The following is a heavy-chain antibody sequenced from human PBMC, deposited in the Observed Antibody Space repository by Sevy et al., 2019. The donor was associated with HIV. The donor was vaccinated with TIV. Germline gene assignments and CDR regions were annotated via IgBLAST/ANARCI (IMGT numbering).Heavy chain of an antibody. CDR3: ARDVRGSMIRGVIGWFDP. J-gene: IGHJ5*02. CDR1: GFIFRNYS. CDR2: ISGSSTYM. Sequence: GGFLRLSCAASGFIFRNYSMNWVRQAPGKGLEWVASISGSSTYMNHAGSVKGRFTISRDNAKNSLSLQMNSLRGEDTAIYYCARDVRGSMIRGVIGWFDPWGRGTLVTVSS. V-gene: IGHV3-21*01. D-gene: IGHD3-10*01.